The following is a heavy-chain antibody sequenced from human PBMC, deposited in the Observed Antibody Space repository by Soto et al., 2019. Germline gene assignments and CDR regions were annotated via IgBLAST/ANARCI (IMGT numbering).Heavy chain of an antibody. CDR3: PHRRYCSGGSCYPNWFDP. Sequence: QITLKESGPTLVKPTQTLTLTCTFSGFSLSTSGVGVGWIRQPPGKALEWLALIYWDDDKRYSPSLKSRLTIPTATSKNHAVATMTTMDPVDPATYYCPHRRYCSGGSCYPNWFDPWGQGTLVTVSS. CDR1: GFSLSTSGVG. D-gene: IGHD2-15*01. CDR2: IYWDDDK. V-gene: IGHV2-5*02. J-gene: IGHJ5*02.